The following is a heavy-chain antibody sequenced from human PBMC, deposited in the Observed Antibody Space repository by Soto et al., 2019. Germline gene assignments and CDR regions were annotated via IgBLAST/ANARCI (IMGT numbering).Heavy chain of an antibody. CDR1: GYTFTSYY. CDR2: INPSGGST. J-gene: IGHJ4*02. V-gene: IGHV1-46*01. D-gene: IGHD3-22*01. Sequence: ASVKVSCKASGYTFTSYYMHWVRQAPGRGLEWMGIINPSGGSTSYAQKFQGRVTMTRDTSTSTVYMELSSLRSEDTAVYYCARGYDYYDSSGYTFDYWGQGTLVTVSS. CDR3: ARGYDYYDSSGYTFDY.